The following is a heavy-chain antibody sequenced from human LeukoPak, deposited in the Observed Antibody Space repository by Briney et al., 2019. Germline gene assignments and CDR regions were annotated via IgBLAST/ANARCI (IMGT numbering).Heavy chain of an antibody. Sequence: APVKVSCRAFGYTLTTYGITWVRQAPGQGLEWMGWISGYNGNTNFAQKFQGRVTMTTDTSTSTAYMELRSLRSDDTAVYYCARDGIAAPGTGYFYYYGMDVWGQGTTVTVSS. J-gene: IGHJ6*02. CDR1: GYTLTTYG. CDR3: ARDGIAAPGTGYFYYYGMDV. V-gene: IGHV1-18*01. CDR2: ISGYNGNT. D-gene: IGHD6-13*01.